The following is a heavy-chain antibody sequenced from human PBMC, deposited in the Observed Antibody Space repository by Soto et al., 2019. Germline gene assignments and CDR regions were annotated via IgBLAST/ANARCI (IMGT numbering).Heavy chain of an antibody. CDR1: GFSLGTHGVG. CDR2: IYWDDDK. D-gene: IGHD2-8*02. V-gene: IGHV2-5*02. J-gene: IGHJ5*01. Sequence: QITLKESGPTLVKPTQTLTLTCTFSGFSLGTHGVGVGWVRQPAGKALEWLALIYWDDDKSYIASLNSRLTITKDTSKSQVGLTMTNMDHVDTATCFCEHAMLYCTGGSCSTWFDSWGQGTLFTVSS. CDR3: EHAMLYCTGGSCSTWFDS.